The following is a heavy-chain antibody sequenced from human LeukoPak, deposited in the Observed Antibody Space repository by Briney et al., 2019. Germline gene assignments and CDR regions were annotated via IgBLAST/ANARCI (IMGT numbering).Heavy chain of an antibody. CDR1: GGSFSGYY. J-gene: IGHJ6*02. Sequence: SETLSLTCAVYGGSFSGYYWSWIRQSPGKGLEWIGEINHSGSTNYNPSLKSRVTVSVDTSKNQFSMRRRCVTAADTAVYYCAATRGGGFYFGLLVWGRGSPLIVAS. CDR3: AATRGGGFYFGLLV. D-gene: IGHD2-15*01. V-gene: IGHV4-34*01. CDR2: INHSGST.